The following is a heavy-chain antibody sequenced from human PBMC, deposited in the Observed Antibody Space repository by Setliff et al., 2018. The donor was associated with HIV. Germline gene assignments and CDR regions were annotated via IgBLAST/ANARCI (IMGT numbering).Heavy chain of an antibody. CDR2: IRSKAYGGTT. D-gene: IGHD3-22*01. Sequence: GGSLRLSCTASGFTFGDYAMSWVRQAPGKGLEWVGFIRSKAYGGTTEYAAPVKGRFTITRADSKNTVYLQMNSLKTEDTAVYYCTTDIGYESSGYRIGYWGHGTLVTVSS. CDR3: TTDIGYESSGYRIGY. J-gene: IGHJ4*01. V-gene: IGHV3-49*04. CDR1: GFTFGDYA.